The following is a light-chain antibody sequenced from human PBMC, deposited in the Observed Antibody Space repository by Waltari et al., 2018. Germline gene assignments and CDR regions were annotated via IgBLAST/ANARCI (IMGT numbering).Light chain of an antibody. Sequence: QSALTQPASVSGSPGQSITISCTGSSSDVGGYNSVSLYQQYPGKAPKLMIYDVSNRPSGVSNRFSGSKSGNTASLTISGLQAEDEADYYCSSYTTSSTLGFGGGTKLTVL. CDR3: SSYTTSSTLG. V-gene: IGLV2-14*03. CDR1: SSDVGGYNS. CDR2: DVS. J-gene: IGLJ2*01.